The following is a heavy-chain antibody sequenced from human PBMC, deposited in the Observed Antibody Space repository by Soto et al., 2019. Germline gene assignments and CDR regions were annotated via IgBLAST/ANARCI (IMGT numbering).Heavy chain of an antibody. CDR1: GYSFTSYW. CDR2: TYPGDSDT. J-gene: IGHJ6*02. D-gene: IGHD6-13*01. CDR3: ARPGSSSWSPHYGMDV. Sequence: GESLKISCKGSGYSFTSYWIGWVRQMPGKGLEWMGITYPGDSDTRYSPSFQGQVTISADKSISTAYLQWSSLKASDTAMYYCARPGSSSWSPHYGMDVWGQGTTVTVSS. V-gene: IGHV5-51*01.